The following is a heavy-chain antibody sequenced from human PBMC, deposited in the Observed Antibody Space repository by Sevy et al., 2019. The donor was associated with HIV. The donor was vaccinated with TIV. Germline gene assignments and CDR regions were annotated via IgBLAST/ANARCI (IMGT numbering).Heavy chain of an antibody. D-gene: IGHD1-1*01. Sequence: GGSLRLSCAASGFTFSSYSMNWVRLAPGKGLEWVSSISSSSNYILYADSVQGRFTISRDNAKNSLYLQMNSLRADDTAVYYCARDPGRKCSRTTSTFVYWGQGTLVSVSS. J-gene: IGHJ4*02. V-gene: IGHV3-21*06. CDR2: ISSSSNYI. CDR3: ARDPGRKCSRTTSTFVY. CDR1: GFTFSSYS.